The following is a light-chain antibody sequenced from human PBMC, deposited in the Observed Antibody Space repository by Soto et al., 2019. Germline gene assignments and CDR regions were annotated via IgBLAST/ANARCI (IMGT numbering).Light chain of an antibody. CDR1: QSLVYSDGNTY. Sequence: DVVMTQSPLSLPVTLGQPASISCRSSQSLVYSDGNTYLTWFQQRPGQSPRRLIYKVSNRDSGVPDRFSGSGSGTDFTLSISRVEAEDVGVYYCMQGTHWPPYSFGQGTKLEIK. CDR2: KVS. J-gene: IGKJ2*01. CDR3: MQGTHWPPYS. V-gene: IGKV2-30*01.